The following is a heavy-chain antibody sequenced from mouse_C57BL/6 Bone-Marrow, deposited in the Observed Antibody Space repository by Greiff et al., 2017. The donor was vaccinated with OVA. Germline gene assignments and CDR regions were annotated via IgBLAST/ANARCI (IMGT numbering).Heavy chain of an antibody. J-gene: IGHJ2*01. CDR2: INPNNGGT. CDR3: ARWGLN. Sequence: VQLQQSGPELVKPGASVKISCKASGYTFTDYYMNWVKQSHGKSLEWIGDINPNNGGTSYNQKFKGKATLTVDKSSSTAYMELRSLTSEDSAVYYCARWGLNWCQGTTLTVSS. CDR1: GYTFTDYY. V-gene: IGHV1-26*01. D-gene: IGHD2-13*01.